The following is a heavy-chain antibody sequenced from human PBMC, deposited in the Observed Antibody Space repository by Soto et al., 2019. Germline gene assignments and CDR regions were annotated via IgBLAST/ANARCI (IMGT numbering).Heavy chain of an antibody. CDR1: GFTFNKYG. D-gene: IGHD3-3*01. V-gene: IGHV3-21*01. J-gene: IGHJ4*02. CDR2: ISRSSSYI. CDR3: ARDLEGSSFSGY. Sequence: GSLRLSCAASGFTFNKYGMNWVRQAPGKGLEWVSSISRSSSYIYYADSVKGRFTISRDNAKNSLYLQMNSLKAEDTAIYFCARDLEGSSFSGYWGQGTLVTVSS.